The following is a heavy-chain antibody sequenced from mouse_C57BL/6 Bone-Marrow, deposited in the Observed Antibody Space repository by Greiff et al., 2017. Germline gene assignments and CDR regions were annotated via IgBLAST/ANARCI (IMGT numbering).Heavy chain of an antibody. CDR3: ARKLGRWFDY. CDR1: GYTFTSYG. V-gene: IGHV1-81*01. Sequence: VQLQQSGAELARPGASVKLSCKASGYTFTSYGISWVKQRNGPGLAWIGEVYPRSGNTYYNEKFKGKATLTADKSSSTAYMELRSLTSEDSAVYFCARKLGRWFDYWGQGTTLTVSS. CDR2: VYPRSGNT. D-gene: IGHD4-1*01. J-gene: IGHJ2*01.